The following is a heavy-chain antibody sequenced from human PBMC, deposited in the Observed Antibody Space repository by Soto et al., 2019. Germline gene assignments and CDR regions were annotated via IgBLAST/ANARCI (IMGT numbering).Heavy chain of an antibody. V-gene: IGHV3-21*01. CDR2: ISSSSSYI. J-gene: IGHJ6*03. Sequence: PGGSLRLSCAASGFTFSSYSMNWVRQAPGKGLEWVSSISSSSSYIYYADSVKGRFTISRDNAKNSLYLQMNSLRAEDTAVYYCARDIVVVPAAILGSMDVWGKGTTVTVSS. D-gene: IGHD2-2*02. CDR3: ARDIVVVPAAILGSMDV. CDR1: GFTFSSYS.